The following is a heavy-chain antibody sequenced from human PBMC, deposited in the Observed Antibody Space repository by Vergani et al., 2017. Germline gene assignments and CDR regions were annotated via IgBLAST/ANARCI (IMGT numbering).Heavy chain of an antibody. CDR3: ARGEGSGWKGGYHYYGMDV. D-gene: IGHD6-19*01. CDR2: ISAYNGNT. CDR1: GYTFTSYG. Sequence: QVQLVQSGAEVKKPGASVKVSCKASGYTFTSYGISWVRQAPGQGLEWMGWISAYNGNTNYAQKFQGRVTMTRDTSISTAYMELRRLRSDDTAVYYCARGEGSGWKGGYHYYGMDVWAQGTTVTVSS. J-gene: IGHJ6*02. V-gene: IGHV1-18*04.